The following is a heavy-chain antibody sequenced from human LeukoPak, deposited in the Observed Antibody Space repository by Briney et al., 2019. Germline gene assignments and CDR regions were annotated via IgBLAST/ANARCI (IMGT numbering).Heavy chain of an antibody. Sequence: GASVNVSCKASGYTFTGYYMHWVRQAPGQGLEWMGWINPNSGGTNYAQKFQGRVTMTRDTSISTAYMELSRLRSDDTTVYYCARDRLSSIAAAGIPDAFDIWGQGTMVTVSS. D-gene: IGHD6-13*01. J-gene: IGHJ3*02. V-gene: IGHV1-2*02. CDR3: ARDRLSSIAAAGIPDAFDI. CDR2: INPNSGGT. CDR1: GYTFTGYY.